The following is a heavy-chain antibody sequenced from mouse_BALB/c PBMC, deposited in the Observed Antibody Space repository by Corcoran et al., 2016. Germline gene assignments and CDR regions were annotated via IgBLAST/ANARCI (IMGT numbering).Heavy chain of an antibody. CDR2: ILPGSGST. CDR3: ARKEVRRAWFAY. J-gene: IGHJ3*01. D-gene: IGHD2-14*01. Sequence: QVQLQQSGAELMKPGASVKISCKATGYTSSSYWIEWVKQRPGHGLEWIGEILPGSGSTNYNEKFKGKATFTAETSSNTAYMQLSSLTSEDSAVYYCARKEVRRAWFAYWGQGTLVTVSA. V-gene: IGHV1-9*01. CDR1: GYTSSSYW.